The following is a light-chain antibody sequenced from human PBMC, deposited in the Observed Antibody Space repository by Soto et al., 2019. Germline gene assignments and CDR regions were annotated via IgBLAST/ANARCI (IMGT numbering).Light chain of an antibody. Sequence: EIVMTQSPATLSVSPGERATLSCRASQSVSSNLAWYQQKPGQAPRLLIYGASTRATGIPARFSGSGSGTAFTDIISSRQSENFEGYCCQQYNNWPLVGGGTKVWIK. J-gene: IGKJ4*01. CDR3: QQYNNWPL. V-gene: IGKV3-15*01. CDR1: QSVSSN. CDR2: GAS.